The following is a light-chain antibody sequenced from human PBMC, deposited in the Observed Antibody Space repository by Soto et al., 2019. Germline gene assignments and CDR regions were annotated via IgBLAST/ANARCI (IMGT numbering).Light chain of an antibody. CDR3: QSYDSSLSGVV. CDR1: SSNIGAGYD. Sequence: QSVLTQPPSVSGAPGQRVTISCTGRSSNIGAGYDVHWYQQLPGTAPKLLIYGNSNRPSGVPDRFSGSKSGTSASLAITGLQAEHEADYYCQSYDSSLSGVVFGGGTKLTVL. V-gene: IGLV1-40*01. J-gene: IGLJ2*01. CDR2: GNS.